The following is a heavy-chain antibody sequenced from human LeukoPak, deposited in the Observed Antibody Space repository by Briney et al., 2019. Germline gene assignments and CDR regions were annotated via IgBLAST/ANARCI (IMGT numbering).Heavy chain of an antibody. CDR2: FDPEDGET. V-gene: IGHV1-24*01. CDR3: ARGTYYYDSSGLDAFDI. D-gene: IGHD3-22*01. J-gene: IGHJ3*02. Sequence: ASVKVSCKVSGYTLTELSMHWVRQAPGKGLEWMGGFDPEDGETIYVQKFQGRVTMTRNTSTSTADMELSSLRSEDTAVYYCARGTYYYDSSGLDAFDIWGQGTMVTVSS. CDR1: GYTLTELS.